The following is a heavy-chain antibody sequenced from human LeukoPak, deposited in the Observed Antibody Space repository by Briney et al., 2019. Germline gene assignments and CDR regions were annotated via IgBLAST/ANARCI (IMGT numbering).Heavy chain of an antibody. J-gene: IGHJ4*02. Sequence: ASVKVSCKASGYTFTSCDINWVRQATGQGLEWMGWMNPNSGNIGYAQKFQGRVTITADDSTSTAYMELSSLRSEDTAVYYCARASGYSYGYPFDYWGQETLVTVSS. CDR2: MNPNSGNI. CDR1: GYTFTSCD. V-gene: IGHV1-8*03. D-gene: IGHD5-18*01. CDR3: ARASGYSYGYPFDY.